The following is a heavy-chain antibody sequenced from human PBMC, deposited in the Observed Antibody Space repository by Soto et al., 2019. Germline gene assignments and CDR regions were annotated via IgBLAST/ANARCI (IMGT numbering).Heavy chain of an antibody. CDR1: GFTFSSYG. CDR2: IWYDGSNK. J-gene: IGHJ3*02. Sequence: QVQLVESGGGVVQPGRSLRLSCAASGFTFSSYGMHRVRQAPGKGLEWVAVIWYDGSNKYYADSVKGRFTISRDNSKNTLYLQMNSLRAEDTAVYYCARETFIGDYDPNENAFDIWGQGTMVTVSS. V-gene: IGHV3-33*01. CDR3: ARETFIGDYDPNENAFDI. D-gene: IGHD4-17*01.